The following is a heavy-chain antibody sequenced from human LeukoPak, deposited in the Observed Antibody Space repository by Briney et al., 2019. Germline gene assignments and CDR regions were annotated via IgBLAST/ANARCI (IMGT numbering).Heavy chain of an antibody. CDR1: GFAFSSYS. D-gene: IGHD5-12*01. CDR2: VSRRSSFI. V-gene: IGHV3-21*01. J-gene: IGHJ4*02. CDR3: ARVSDAYDYFFDY. Sequence: GGSLRLSCAASGFAFSSYSMNWVRQAPGKGLEWVSSVSRRSSFIFYADSVQGRFTVSRDDAKDSLFLQMNSLRAEDTAVCYCARVSDAYDYFFDYWGQGTLVTVSS.